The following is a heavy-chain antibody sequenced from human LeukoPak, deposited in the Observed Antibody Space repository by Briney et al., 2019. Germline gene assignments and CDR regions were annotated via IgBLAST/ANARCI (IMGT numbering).Heavy chain of an antibody. J-gene: IGHJ5*02. CDR2: INHSGST. V-gene: IGHV4-34*01. CDR3: ARDLGYCSGGSCYNWFDP. D-gene: IGHD2-15*01. Sequence: SETLSLTCAGYGGSFSGYYWSWIRQPPGKGLEWIGEINHSGSTNYNPSLKSRVTISVDTSKNQFSPKLSSVTAADTAVYYCARDLGYCSGGSCYNWFDPWGQGTLVTVSS. CDR1: GGSFSGYY.